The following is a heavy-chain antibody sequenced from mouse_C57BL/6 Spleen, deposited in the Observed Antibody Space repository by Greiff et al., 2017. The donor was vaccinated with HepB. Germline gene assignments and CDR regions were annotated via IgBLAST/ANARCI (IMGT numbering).Heavy chain of an antibody. CDR3: ARSGYGNYGFAY. J-gene: IGHJ3*01. D-gene: IGHD2-10*02. CDR2: IYPGDGDT. CDR1: GYAFSSSW. V-gene: IGHV1-82*01. Sequence: VQLQESGPELVKPGASVKISCKASGYAFSSSWMNWVKQRPGKGLEWIGRIYPGDGDTNYNGKFKGKATLTADKSSSTAYMQLSSLTSEDSAVYFCARSGYGNYGFAYWGQGTLVTVSA.